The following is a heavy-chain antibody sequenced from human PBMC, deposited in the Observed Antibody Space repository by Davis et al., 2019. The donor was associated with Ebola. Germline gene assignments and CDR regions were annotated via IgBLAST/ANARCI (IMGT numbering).Heavy chain of an antibody. J-gene: IGHJ6*03. CDR2: ISDSSRAI. CDR3: ARAWTFGLGYYHYIDV. CDR1: GFAFTNYT. V-gene: IGHV3-48*02. D-gene: IGHD3/OR15-3a*01. Sequence: GESLKISCAASGFAFTNYTMNWVRQAPGKGLEWVSYISDSSRAIYYRDSVKGRFTISRDNAKNSLYLQLNSLTDEDTAVYYCARAWTFGLGYYHYIDVWGTGTTVTVSS.